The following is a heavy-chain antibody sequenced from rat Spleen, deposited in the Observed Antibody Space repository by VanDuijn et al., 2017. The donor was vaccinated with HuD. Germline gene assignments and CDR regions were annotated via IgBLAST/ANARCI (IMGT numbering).Heavy chain of an antibody. J-gene: IGHJ2*01. V-gene: IGHV3-3*01. CDR2: INSAGST. D-gene: IGHD1-10*01. CDR1: GYSITSSYR. Sequence: EVQLQESGPGLVKPSQSLSLTCSVTGYSITSSYRWNWIRKFPGNKLEWMGYINSAGSTNYNPSLKSRISITRDTSKNQFFLQVNSVTTEDTATYYCTTYNNWGQGVMVTVSS. CDR3: TTYNN.